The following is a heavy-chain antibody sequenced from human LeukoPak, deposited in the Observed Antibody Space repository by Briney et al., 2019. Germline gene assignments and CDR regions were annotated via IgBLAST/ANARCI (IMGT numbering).Heavy chain of an antibody. V-gene: IGHV4-61*01. J-gene: IGHJ1*01. CDR1: GGSVSSGSYY. CDR3: ARAPIAEYFQH. Sequence: SETLSLTCTVSGGSVSSGSYYWSWIRQPPGKGLEWIGYIYYSGSTNYNPSLKSRVTISADTSKNQFSLKLSSVTAADTAVYYCARAPIAEYFQHWGQGTLVTVSS. CDR2: IYYSGST.